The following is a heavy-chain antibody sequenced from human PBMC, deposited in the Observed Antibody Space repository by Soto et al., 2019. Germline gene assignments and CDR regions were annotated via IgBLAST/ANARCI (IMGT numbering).Heavy chain of an antibody. CDR2: TYYRSNWNT. J-gene: IGHJ2*01. D-gene: IGHD5-18*01. CDR3: ARAFIHRYFDL. Sequence: SQTLSLTCSLSGDNFSSNSAACNWIRHSPSRGLEWLGRTYYRSNWNTDYAVSVNSRITISPDTSKNQFSLQLKSVTPEDTAVYYCARAFIHRYFDLWGRGTLVTVSS. V-gene: IGHV6-1*01. CDR1: GDNFSSNSAA.